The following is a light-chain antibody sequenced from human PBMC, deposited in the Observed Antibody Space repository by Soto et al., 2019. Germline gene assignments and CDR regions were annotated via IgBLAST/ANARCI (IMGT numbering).Light chain of an antibody. J-gene: IGLJ2*01. CDR1: SSDVGAYNY. V-gene: IGLV2-8*01. CDR3: SSYAGSSTYVV. Sequence: QSALTQPPSASGSPGQSVTISCTGTSSDVGAYNYVSWYQQHPGKAPKVMIYEVSKRPSGVPDRFSGSKSGNTASLTVSGLQAEDEADYYCSSYAGSSTYVVFGGGTKLTVL. CDR2: EVS.